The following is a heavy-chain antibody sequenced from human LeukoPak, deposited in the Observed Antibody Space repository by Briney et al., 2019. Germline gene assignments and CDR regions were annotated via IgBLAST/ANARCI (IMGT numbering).Heavy chain of an antibody. D-gene: IGHD3-22*01. CDR2: IYTSGST. V-gene: IGHV4-4*07. Sequence: NASETLSLTCAVYGGSFSGYYWSWIRQPAGKGLEWIGRIYTSGSTNYNPSLKSRVTMSVDTSKNQFSLKLSSVTAADTAVYYCARETRLLSGFDYWGQGTLVTVSS. CDR1: GGSFSGYY. J-gene: IGHJ4*02. CDR3: ARETRLLSGFDY.